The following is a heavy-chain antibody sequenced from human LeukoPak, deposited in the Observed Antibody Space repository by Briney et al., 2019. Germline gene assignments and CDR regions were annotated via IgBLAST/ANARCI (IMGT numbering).Heavy chain of an antibody. CDR3: ARGSLVVAATVDY. CDR2: INPNSGGT. V-gene: IGHV1-2*02. CDR1: GYTFTGYY. D-gene: IGHD2-15*01. J-gene: IGHJ4*02. Sequence: ASVKVSCKASGYTFTGYYMHWVRQAPGQGLEWMGWINPNSGGTNYAQKLQGRVTMTTDTSTSTAYMELRSLRSDDTAVYYCARGSLVVAATVDYWGQGTLVTVSS.